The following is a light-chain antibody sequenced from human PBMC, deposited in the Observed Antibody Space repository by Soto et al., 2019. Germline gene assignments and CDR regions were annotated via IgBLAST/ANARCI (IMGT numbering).Light chain of an antibody. CDR2: KAS. CDR3: QQSFT. J-gene: IGKJ3*01. CDR1: QSISSW. Sequence: DIQMTQSPSTLSASVGDRVTITCRASQSISSWLAWYQQKPGKAPKLLIYKASTLESGVPSRFSGIGSGTEFTLTISSLQPDDFATYYCQQSFTFGPGTKVDIK. V-gene: IGKV1-5*03.